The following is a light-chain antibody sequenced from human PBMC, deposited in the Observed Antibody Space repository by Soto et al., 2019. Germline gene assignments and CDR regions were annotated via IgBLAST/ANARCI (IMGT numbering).Light chain of an antibody. CDR2: EVT. Sequence: QSVVTQPASVSGSPGQSVTISCSGSDIGNYNLVSWYQHLPGRAPKLLIFEVTMRPSGISDRFSGSKSASTASLTISGLQAEDEGDYYCASYAGSRTDVFVSGTKLTVL. J-gene: IGLJ1*01. CDR3: ASYAGSRTDV. CDR1: SDIGNYNL. V-gene: IGLV2-23*02.